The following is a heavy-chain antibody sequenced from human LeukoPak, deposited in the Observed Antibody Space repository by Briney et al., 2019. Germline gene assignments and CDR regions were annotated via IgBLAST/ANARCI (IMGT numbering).Heavy chain of an antibody. V-gene: IGHV3-23*01. CDR3: ARDSSRNYYDSTGYPYYFDY. Sequence: GGSLRLSCAASGFTFSSYGMSWVRQAPGKGLEWVSAISGSGGSTYYAGSVKGRFTISRDNAKNTLSLQMNSLRAEDTAVYYCARDSSRNYYDSTGYPYYFDYWGQGTLVTVSS. CDR2: ISGSGGST. J-gene: IGHJ4*02. D-gene: IGHD3-22*01. CDR1: GFTFSSYG.